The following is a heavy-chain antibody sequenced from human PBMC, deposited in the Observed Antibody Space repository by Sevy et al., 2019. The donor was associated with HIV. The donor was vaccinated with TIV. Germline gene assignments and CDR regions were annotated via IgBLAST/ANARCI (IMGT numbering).Heavy chain of an antibody. CDR2: ISSSSSTI. CDR3: AREEAARHSPFDY. D-gene: IGHD6-6*01. J-gene: IGHJ4*02. CDR1: GFTFSSYS. V-gene: IGHV3-48*02. Sequence: GSLRLSCAASGFTFSSYSMNWVRQDPGKGLEWVSYISSSSSTIYYADSVKGRFTISRDNAKNSLYLQMNSLRDEDTAVYYCAREEAARHSPFDYWGQGTLVTVSS.